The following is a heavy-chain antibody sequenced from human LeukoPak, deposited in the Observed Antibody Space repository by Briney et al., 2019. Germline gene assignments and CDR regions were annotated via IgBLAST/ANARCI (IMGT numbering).Heavy chain of an antibody. J-gene: IGHJ6*02. V-gene: IGHV3-7*01. D-gene: IGHD4-17*01. CDR3: ARVRHYGDQFMDV. Sequence: GSLRLSCAASGFPFSSYWMSWVRQAPGKGLEWVANIKQDGSEKYYVDSVKGRFTISRDNAKNSLYLQMNSLRAEDTAVYYCARVRHYGDQFMDVWGQGTTVTVSS. CDR2: IKQDGSEK. CDR1: GFPFSSYW.